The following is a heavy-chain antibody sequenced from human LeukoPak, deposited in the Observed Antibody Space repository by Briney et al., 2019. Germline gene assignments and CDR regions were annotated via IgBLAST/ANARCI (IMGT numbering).Heavy chain of an antibody. Sequence: ASVKVSCTASGYTFTSYGISWVRQAPGQGLEWMGWISAYNGNTNYAQKLQGRVTMTTDTSTSTAYMELRSLRSDDTAVYYCAREVDYYDSSGYEYWGQGTLVTVSS. CDR3: AREVDYYDSSGYEY. CDR2: ISAYNGNT. D-gene: IGHD3-22*01. J-gene: IGHJ4*02. CDR1: GYTFTSYG. V-gene: IGHV1-18*01.